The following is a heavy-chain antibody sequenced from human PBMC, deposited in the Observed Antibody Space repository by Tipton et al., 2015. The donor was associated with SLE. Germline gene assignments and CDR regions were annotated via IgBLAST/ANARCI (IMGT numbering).Heavy chain of an antibody. Sequence: TLSLTCTVSGGSINMNIYYWGWIRQPPGQGLEWIGAISSGGDTYYNPSLKIRVTLSVNTPTNQFSLKLRSVTAADTAVYYCARVRRTDAFDIWGQGTTVTVSP. J-gene: IGHJ3*02. CDR1: GGSINMNIYY. CDR2: ISSGGDT. V-gene: IGHV4-39*07. CDR3: ARVRRTDAFDI.